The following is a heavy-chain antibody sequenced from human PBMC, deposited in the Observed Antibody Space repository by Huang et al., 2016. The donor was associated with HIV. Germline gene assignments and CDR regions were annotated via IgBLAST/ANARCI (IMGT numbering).Heavy chain of an antibody. J-gene: IGHJ4*02. Sequence: QVQLVESGGGVVQPGRYLRLSCAASGLPFTSYAMHWVRQAPGKGLEWVARISYDESQKYYADSVKGRFTISRDDSKNTLYLHMNSLRAEDTAVYYCAREGRDYVWGSYSDYWGQGTLVTVSS. D-gene: IGHD3-16*01. CDR3: AREGRDYVWGSYSDY. V-gene: IGHV3-30-3*01. CDR1: GLPFTSYA. CDR2: ISYDESQK.